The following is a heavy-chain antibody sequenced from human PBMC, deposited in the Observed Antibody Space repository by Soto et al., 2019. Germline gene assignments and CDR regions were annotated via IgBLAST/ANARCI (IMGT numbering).Heavy chain of an antibody. CDR3: AREIVVVVAATPNFDY. Sequence: GGSLRLSCAASGFTFSSYAMHWVRQAPGKGLEWVAVISYDGSNKYYADSVKGRFTISRDNSKNTLYLQMNSLRAEDTAVYYCAREIVVVVAATPNFDYWGQGTLVTVSS. CDR1: GFTFSSYA. J-gene: IGHJ4*02. D-gene: IGHD2-15*01. CDR2: ISYDGSNK. V-gene: IGHV3-30-3*01.